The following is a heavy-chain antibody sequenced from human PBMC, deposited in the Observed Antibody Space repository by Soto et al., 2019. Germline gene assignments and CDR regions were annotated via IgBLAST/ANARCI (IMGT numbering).Heavy chain of an antibody. CDR1: GYTFTGYY. CDR3: ARDYDSIPSYYYYGMDV. J-gene: IGHJ6*02. V-gene: IGHV1-2*02. CDR2: INANSGNT. Sequence: GASVKVSCKASGYTFTGYYMHWVRQAPGQGLEWMGWINANSGNTNYAQKLQGRVTMTTDTSTSTAYMELSRLRSDDTAVYYCARDYDSIPSYYYYGMDVWGQGTSVTVS. D-gene: IGHD3-22*01.